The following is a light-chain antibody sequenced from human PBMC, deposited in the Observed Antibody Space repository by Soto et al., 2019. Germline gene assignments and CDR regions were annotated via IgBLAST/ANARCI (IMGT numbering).Light chain of an antibody. J-gene: IGKJ1*01. CDR3: QQYGSYSRT. CDR2: LAS. V-gene: IGKV1-5*03. CDR1: QSISSW. Sequence: DIQMTQSPSTLSASVGDRVTITCRASQSISSWLAWYQQKPGKAPKILIYLASSLESGVPARFSGSGSATDVTLSISSLQPDDFATYYCQQYGSYSRTFGQGTKVDIK.